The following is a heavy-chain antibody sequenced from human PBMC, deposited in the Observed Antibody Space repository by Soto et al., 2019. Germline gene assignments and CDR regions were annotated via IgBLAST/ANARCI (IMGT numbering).Heavy chain of an antibody. Sequence: ASVKVSCKASGYTFTSYDIKWVRQATGQGLEYLGWMNPNSGNTGYVQKFQGRVTMTRDTSISTAYMEPSSLRSEDTAVYFCARGVKYGAYSRWFDPWGQGTLVTVS. D-gene: IGHD4-17*01. CDR1: GYTFTSYD. V-gene: IGHV1-8*01. J-gene: IGHJ5*02. CDR3: ARGVKYGAYSRWFDP. CDR2: MNPNSGNT.